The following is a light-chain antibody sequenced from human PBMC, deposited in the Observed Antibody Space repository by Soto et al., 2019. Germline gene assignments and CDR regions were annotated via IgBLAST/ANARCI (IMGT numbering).Light chain of an antibody. CDR1: QSVSSSY. Sequence: IVLTQPPGTLSLSPGDRATLSCRASQSVSSSYLAWYQQKPGQAPRILIYGASSRATGIPDRFSGSGSGTDCTLTISRLEPEDFAVYYCQQYGSSPRTFGQGTKVDIK. V-gene: IGKV3-20*01. CDR2: GAS. CDR3: QQYGSSPRT. J-gene: IGKJ1*01.